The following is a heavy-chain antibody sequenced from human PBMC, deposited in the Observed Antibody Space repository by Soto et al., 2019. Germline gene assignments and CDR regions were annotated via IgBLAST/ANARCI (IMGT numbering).Heavy chain of an antibody. CDR2: ISYDGSNK. CDR1: GFTFSSYG. Sequence: PGGSLRLSCAASGFTFSSYGMHWVRQAPGKGLEWVAVISYDGSNKYYADSVKGRFTISRDNSKNTLYLQMNSLRAEDTAVYYCARELRYFDWPSDWGQGTLVTVSS. CDR3: ARELRYFDWPSD. J-gene: IGHJ4*02. V-gene: IGHV3-30*03. D-gene: IGHD3-9*01.